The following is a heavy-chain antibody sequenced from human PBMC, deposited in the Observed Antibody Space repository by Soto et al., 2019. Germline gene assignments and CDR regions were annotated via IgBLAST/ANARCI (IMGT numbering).Heavy chain of an antibody. CDR3: ARGSITAAGIFDY. CDR1: GVTFSSYA. J-gene: IGHJ4*02. V-gene: IGHV1-69*13. D-gene: IGHD6-13*01. Sequence: SVKVSCKASGVTFSSYAISWVRQAPGQGLEWMGGIIPILGTANYAQKFQGRVTITADESTSTAYMELSSLRSEDTAVYYCARGSITAAGIFDYWGQGTLVTVSS. CDR2: IIPILGTA.